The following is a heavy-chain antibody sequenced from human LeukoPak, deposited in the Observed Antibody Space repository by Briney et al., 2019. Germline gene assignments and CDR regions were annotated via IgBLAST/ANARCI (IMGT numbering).Heavy chain of an antibody. J-gene: IGHJ4*02. CDR1: GFTFSSYA. CDR2: INDSGGTT. Sequence: GGSLRLSCAASGFTFSSYAMSWVRQAPGKGLGWVSTINDSGGTTYYADSVKGRFTISRDNSKNTLYLQMNSLRAEDTAVYYCAKDYYGSGRWGHFDYWGQGTLVTVSS. CDR3: AKDYYGSGRWGHFDY. V-gene: IGHV3-23*01. D-gene: IGHD3-10*01.